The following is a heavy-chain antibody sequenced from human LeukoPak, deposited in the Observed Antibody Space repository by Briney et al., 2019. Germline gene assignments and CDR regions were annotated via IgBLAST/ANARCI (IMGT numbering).Heavy chain of an antibody. CDR2: IYSSGSN. V-gene: IGHV4-59*08. CDR1: GGSISSYY. D-gene: IGHD4-17*01. Sequence: SETLSLTCTVSGGSISSYYWIWIRQPPGKGLEWIGYIYSSGSNNYNRSLKRRATIPVDTSKTQFSLKLRSVTAADTAVYYGARSMPTDYGDFEDAFDIWGQGTMVTVSS. J-gene: IGHJ3*02. CDR3: ARSMPTDYGDFEDAFDI.